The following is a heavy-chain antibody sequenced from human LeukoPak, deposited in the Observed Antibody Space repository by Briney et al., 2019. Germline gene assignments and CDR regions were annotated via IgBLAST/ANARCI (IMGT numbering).Heavy chain of an antibody. V-gene: IGHV3-30*04. D-gene: IGHD4-17*01. Sequence: GGSLRLSCAASGFTFSSYAMHWVRQAPGKGLEWVAVISYDGSNKYYADSVKGRFTISRDNSKNTLYLQKNSLRAEDTAVYYCARGGSLATEDGAVTPSFFDYWGQGTLVTVSS. CDR2: ISYDGSNK. CDR1: GFTFSSYA. CDR3: ARGGSLATEDGAVTPSFFDY. J-gene: IGHJ4*02.